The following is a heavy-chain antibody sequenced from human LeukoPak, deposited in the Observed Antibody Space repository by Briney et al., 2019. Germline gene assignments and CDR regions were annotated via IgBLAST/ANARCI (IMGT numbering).Heavy chain of an antibody. V-gene: IGHV3-73*01. CDR1: GFTFSGSA. J-gene: IGHJ4*02. Sequence: GGSLRLSCAASGFTFSGSAMHWVRQASGKGLEWVGRIRSKANSYATAYAASVKGRFTISRDDSKNTAYLQMNSLKTEDTAVYYCTSPGIAVASIPDADYWGQGTLVTVSP. D-gene: IGHD6-19*01. CDR3: TSPGIAVASIPDADY. CDR2: IRSKANSYAT.